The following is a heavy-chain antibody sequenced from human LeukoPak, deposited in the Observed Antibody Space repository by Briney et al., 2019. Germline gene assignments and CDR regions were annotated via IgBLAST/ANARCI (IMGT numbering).Heavy chain of an antibody. V-gene: IGHV1-2*02. Sequence: ASVKVSCKASGYTFTGYYMHWVRQAPGQGLEWMGWINPNSGGTNYAQKFQGRVTTTRDTSISTAYMELSSLRSEDTAVYYCARSPDHYSSGWYDYWGQGTLVTVSS. CDR1: GYTFTGYY. J-gene: IGHJ4*02. D-gene: IGHD6-19*01. CDR3: ARSPDHYSSGWYDY. CDR2: INPNSGGT.